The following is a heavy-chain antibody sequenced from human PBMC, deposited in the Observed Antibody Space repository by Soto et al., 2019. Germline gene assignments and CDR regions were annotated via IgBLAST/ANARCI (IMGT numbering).Heavy chain of an antibody. Sequence: GGSLRLSCAASGFTFSSYGMHWVRQAPGKGLEWVAVISYDGSNKYYADSVKGRFTISRGNSKNTLYLQMNSLRAEDTAVYYCASGADFWSGYRPIDYWGQGTLVTVSS. CDR1: GFTFSSYG. D-gene: IGHD3-3*01. J-gene: IGHJ4*02. V-gene: IGHV3-30*03. CDR3: ASGADFWSGYRPIDY. CDR2: ISYDGSNK.